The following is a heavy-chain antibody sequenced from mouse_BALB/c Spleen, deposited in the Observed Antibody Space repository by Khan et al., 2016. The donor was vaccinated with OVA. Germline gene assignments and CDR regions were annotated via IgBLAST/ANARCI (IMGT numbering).Heavy chain of an antibody. CDR1: GYTFIYYW. V-gene: IGHV1-7*01. Sequence: QVQLKESGAELAKPGASVKMSCKASGYTFIYYWILWVKQRPGQGLEWIGYINPSTGYTEYNQNSKDKATLTADKSSSTAYMQLSSLTSEDSAGYYCARRGLRWDFDYWGQGTTLTVSS. CDR2: INPSTGYT. J-gene: IGHJ2*01. D-gene: IGHD1-1*01. CDR3: ARRGLRWDFDY.